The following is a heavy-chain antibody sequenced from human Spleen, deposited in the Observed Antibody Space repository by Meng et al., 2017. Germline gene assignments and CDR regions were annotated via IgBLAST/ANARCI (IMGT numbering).Heavy chain of an antibody. V-gene: IGHV4-34*01. CDR3: ARGPTTMAHDFDY. J-gene: IGHJ4*02. CDR1: GGSFSDYY. CDR2: INHSGST. D-gene: IGHD4-11*01. Sequence: QGQPQQWGAVLLKPSETLSLTCVVSGGSFSDYYWSWIRQPPGKGLEWIGEINHSGSTNYNPSLESRATISVDTSQNNLSLKLSSVTAADSAVYYCARGPTTMAHDFDYWGQGTLVTVSS.